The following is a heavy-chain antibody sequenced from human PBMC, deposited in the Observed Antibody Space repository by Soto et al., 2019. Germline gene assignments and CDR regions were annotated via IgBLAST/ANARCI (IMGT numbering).Heavy chain of an antibody. CDR1: GGTFSSYA. CDR2: IIPIFGTA. V-gene: IGHV1-69*06. J-gene: IGHJ4*02. CDR3: ASDYDSSGYYYFRY. Sequence: SVKVSCKASGGTFSSYAISWVRQAPGQELEWMGGIIPIFGTANYAQKFQGRVTITADKSTSTAHMELSSLRSEDTAVYYCASDYDSSGYYYFRYWGQGTLVTVSS. D-gene: IGHD3-22*01.